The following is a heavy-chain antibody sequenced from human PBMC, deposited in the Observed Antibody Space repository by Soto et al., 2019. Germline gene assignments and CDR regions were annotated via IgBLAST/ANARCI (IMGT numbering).Heavy chain of an antibody. J-gene: IGHJ5*02. D-gene: IGHD2-2*01. CDR2: IYPGDSDT. CDR1: GYSFTSYW. Sequence: PGESLKISCKGSGYSFTSYWIGWVRQMPGKGLEWMGIIYPGDSDTRYSPSFQGQVTISADKSISTAYLQWSSLKASDTAMYYCARTLGYCSSTSCYDGEPNSFDPWGPGILVTLSS. CDR3: ARTLGYCSSTSCYDGEPNSFDP. V-gene: IGHV5-51*01.